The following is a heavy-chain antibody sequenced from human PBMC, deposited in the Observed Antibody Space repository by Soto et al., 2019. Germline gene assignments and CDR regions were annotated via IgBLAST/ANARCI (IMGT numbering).Heavy chain of an antibody. CDR2: IFPGDSDT. V-gene: IGHV5-51*01. J-gene: IGHJ3*01. Sequence: HGESLKISCKGAGCSISTYWIAWVRQVPGKGLEWMGIIFPGDSDTRYSPSFQGQVIISADKSISTAYLQWSSLKASDTAMYYCARISANAFNVWGQGTMVTVSS. CDR3: ARISANAFNV. CDR1: GCSISTYW.